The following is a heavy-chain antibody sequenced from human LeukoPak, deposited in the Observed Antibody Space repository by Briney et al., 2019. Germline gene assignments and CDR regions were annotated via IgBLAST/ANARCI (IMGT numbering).Heavy chain of an antibody. CDR1: GGSFTAYY. Sequence: SETLSLTCAVYGGSFTAYYWSWIRQSPGKGLQWIAEVKHRGDTNYNPSVKGRVTISVDTSKNQFSLKVTSLTAADTAVYYCARGPTISETGYFDYWGQGTLVTVSS. J-gene: IGHJ4*03. CDR3: ARGPTISETGYFDY. D-gene: IGHD1-1*01. V-gene: IGHV4-34*01. CDR2: VKHRGDT.